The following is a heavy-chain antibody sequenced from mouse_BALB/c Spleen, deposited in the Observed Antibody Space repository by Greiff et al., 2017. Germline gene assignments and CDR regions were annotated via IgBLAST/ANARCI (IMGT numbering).Heavy chain of an antibody. D-gene: IGHD2-4*01. Sequence: QVQLQQSGPSLVQPSQSLSITCTVSGFSLTSYGVHWVRQSPGKGLEWLGVIWRGGSTDYNAAFMSRLSITKDNSKSQVFFKMNSLQADDTAIYYCAKSYDYDAAWFAYWGQGTLVTVSA. J-gene: IGHJ3*01. CDR2: IWRGGST. CDR1: GFSLTSYG. V-gene: IGHV2-5-1*01. CDR3: AKSYDYDAAWFAY.